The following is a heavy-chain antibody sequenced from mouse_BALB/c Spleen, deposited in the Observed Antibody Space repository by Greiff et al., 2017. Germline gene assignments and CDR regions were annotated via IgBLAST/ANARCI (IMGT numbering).Heavy chain of an antibody. D-gene: IGHD2-4*01. Sequence: EVKLQESGPGLVKPSQSLSLTCTVTGYSITSDYAWNWIRQFPGNKLEWMGYISYSGSTSYNPSLKSRISITRDTSKNQFFLQLNSVTTEDTATYYCAKIYYDYAWFAYWGQGTLVTVSA. CDR2: ISYSGST. V-gene: IGHV3-2*02. CDR1: GYSITSDYA. J-gene: IGHJ3*01. CDR3: AKIYYDYAWFAY.